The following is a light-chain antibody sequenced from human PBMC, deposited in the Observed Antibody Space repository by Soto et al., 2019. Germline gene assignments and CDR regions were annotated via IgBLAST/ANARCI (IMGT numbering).Light chain of an antibody. CDR3: LRDYGDSWT. CDR2: AAS. CDR1: RDVGSD. J-gene: IGKJ1*01. Sequence: IQMTQSPPSLSASVGEKIIITCRASRDVGSDVSWYQQKPGQAPKLLIYAASNLYTGVPSRFSGSRSGTEFTLTISSLQPEDFASYYCLRDYGDSWTFGQGTKVDIK. V-gene: IGKV1-6*01.